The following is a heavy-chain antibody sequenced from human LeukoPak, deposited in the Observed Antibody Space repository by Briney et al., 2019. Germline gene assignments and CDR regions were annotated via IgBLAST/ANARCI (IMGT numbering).Heavy chain of an antibody. J-gene: IGHJ5*02. D-gene: IGHD3-9*01. CDR1: GFTFSSYA. V-gene: IGHV3-30*04. CDR2: ISYDGSNK. CDR3: ARDQYDILTGYYQDNWFDP. Sequence: GGSLRLSCAASGFTFSSYAMHWVRQAPGKGLEWVAVISYDGSNKYYADSVKGRFTISRDNSKNTLYLQMNSLRAEDTAVYYCARDQYDILTGYYQDNWFDPWGQGTLVTVSS.